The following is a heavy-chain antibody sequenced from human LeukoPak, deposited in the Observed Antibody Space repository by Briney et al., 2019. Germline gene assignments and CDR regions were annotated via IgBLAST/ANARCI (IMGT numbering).Heavy chain of an antibody. CDR1: GFTFSSYA. Sequence: GGSLRLSCAASGFTFSSYAMSWVRQAPGKGLEWVSVIYSGGSTYYADSVKGRFTISRDNSKNTLYLQMNSLRAEDTAVYYCARWAYYYDSSGFFDYWGQGTLVTVSS. D-gene: IGHD3-22*01. V-gene: IGHV3-66*01. CDR2: IYSGGST. J-gene: IGHJ4*02. CDR3: ARWAYYYDSSGFFDY.